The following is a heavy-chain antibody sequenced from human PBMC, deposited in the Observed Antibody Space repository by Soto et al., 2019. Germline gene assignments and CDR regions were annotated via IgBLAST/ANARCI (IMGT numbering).Heavy chain of an antibody. Sequence: EVQLVESGGGLVKPGGSLRLSCAASGFTFSNAWLTWVRQAPGKGLDWGGRIKGKTAGGTTDYAAAVEGRFTISRDDSKNKLYLQMDSLKAEDTAVYYCATRPTCSNVGPEKYSQHWGQGTLVTVSS. CDR1: GFTFSNAW. D-gene: IGHD1-26*01. J-gene: IGHJ1*01. CDR3: ATRPTCSNVGPEKYSQH. V-gene: IGHV3-15*01. CDR2: IKGKTAGGTT.